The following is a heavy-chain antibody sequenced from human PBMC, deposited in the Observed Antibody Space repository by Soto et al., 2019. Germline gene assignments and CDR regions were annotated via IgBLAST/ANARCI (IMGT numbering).Heavy chain of an antibody. CDR2: IYHSGST. V-gene: IGHV4-30-2*01. Sequence: PSETLSLTCAVSGGSISSGGYSWSWIRQPPGKGLEWIGYIYHSGSTYYNPSLKSRVTISVDRSKNRFSLKLSSVTAADTAVYYCARGSTYYYDSSGYYGGWFDPWGQGTLVTVSS. D-gene: IGHD3-22*01. CDR1: GGSISSGGYS. CDR3: ARGSTYYYDSSGYYGGWFDP. J-gene: IGHJ5*02.